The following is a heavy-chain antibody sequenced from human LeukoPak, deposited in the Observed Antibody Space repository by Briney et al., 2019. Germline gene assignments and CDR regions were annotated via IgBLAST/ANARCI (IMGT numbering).Heavy chain of an antibody. CDR2: ISSSGSTI. J-gene: IGHJ4*02. Sequence: LSLTCTVSGGSISSGSYYMSWIRQAPGNGLEWVSYISSSGSTIYYADSVKGRFTISRDNAKNSLYLQMNSLRAEDTAVYYCARGVDDIAVAGHFDYWGQGTLVTVSS. CDR3: ARGVDDIAVAGHFDY. V-gene: IGHV3-11*01. D-gene: IGHD6-19*01. CDR1: GGSISSGSYY.